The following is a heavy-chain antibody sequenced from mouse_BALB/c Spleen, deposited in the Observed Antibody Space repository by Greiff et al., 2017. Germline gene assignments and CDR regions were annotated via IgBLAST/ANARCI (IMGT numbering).Heavy chain of an antibody. Sequence: EVHLVESGGGLVQPGGSLRLSCATSGFTFTDYYMSWVRQPPGKALEWLGFIRNKDNGYTTEYSASVKGRFTISRDNSQSILYLHMSTLRAEDGATYYCARDMGYSDYWGQGTTLTVSS. CDR3: ARDMGYSDY. CDR2: IRNKDNGYTT. D-gene: IGHD2-3*01. CDR1: GFTFTDYY. V-gene: IGHV7-3*02. J-gene: IGHJ2*01.